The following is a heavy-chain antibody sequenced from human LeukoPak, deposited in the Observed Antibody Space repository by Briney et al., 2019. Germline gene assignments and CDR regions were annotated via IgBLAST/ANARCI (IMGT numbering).Heavy chain of an antibody. CDR2: IKSKTYGGTT. CDR1: GFALHDAW. V-gene: IGHV3-15*01. D-gene: IGHD6-6*01. Sequence: SGGSLRLSCEASGFALHDAWMTWVSQAPGRGLECVGRIKSKTYGGTTNYAAPLEGRFDISRDDSRNTLYLQMNSLKTEDTAVYYCHTDRQLVPFDYWGQGTLVTVSS. J-gene: IGHJ4*02. CDR3: HTDRQLVPFDY.